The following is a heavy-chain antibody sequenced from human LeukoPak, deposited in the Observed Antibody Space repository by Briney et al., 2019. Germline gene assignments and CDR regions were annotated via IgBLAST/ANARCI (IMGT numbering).Heavy chain of an antibody. CDR3: ARAGDFWSGYYFDY. CDR1: GYTFTSYA. V-gene: IGHV1-3*01. CDR2: IHAGNGNT. J-gene: IGHJ4*02. D-gene: IGHD3-3*01. Sequence: ASVKVSCKASGYTFTSYAMHWVRQAPGQRLEWMGWIHAGNGNTKYSQKFQGRVTITRDTSASTAYMDLSSLRSDDTAVYYCARAGDFWSGYYFDYWGQGTLVTVSS.